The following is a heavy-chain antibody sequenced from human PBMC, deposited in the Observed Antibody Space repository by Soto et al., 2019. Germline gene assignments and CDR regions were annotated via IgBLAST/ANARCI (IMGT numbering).Heavy chain of an antibody. J-gene: IGHJ2*01. CDR1: GFTFSSFA. V-gene: IGHV3-23*01. CDR3: AKRTVGWYFDL. CDR2: ISGSGGST. D-gene: IGHD4-17*01. Sequence: EVQLLESGGGLVQPGGSLRLSCAASGFTFSSFAMNWVRQAPGKGLEWVSVISGSGGSTYYADAVKGRFTISRDNSKNTLYLQMNSLRAEDTAVYYCAKRTVGWYFDLWGRGTLVTVSS.